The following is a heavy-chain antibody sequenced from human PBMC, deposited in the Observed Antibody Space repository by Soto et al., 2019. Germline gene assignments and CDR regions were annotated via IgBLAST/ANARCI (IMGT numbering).Heavy chain of an antibody. V-gene: IGHV4-59*08. CDR1: GGSISSYY. J-gene: IGHJ6*03. CDR3: ARHEKEDFWSGYPNYYYYYYMDV. D-gene: IGHD3-3*01. CDR2: IYYSGST. Sequence: TLSLTCTVSGGSISSYYWSWIRQPPGKGLEWIGYIYYSGSTNYNPSLKSRVTISVDTSKNQFSLKLSSVTAADTAVYYCARHEKEDFWSGYPNYYYYYYMDVWGKGTTVTVSS.